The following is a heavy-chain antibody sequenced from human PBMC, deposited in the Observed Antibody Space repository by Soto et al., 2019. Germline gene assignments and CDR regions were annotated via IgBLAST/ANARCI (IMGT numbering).Heavy chain of an antibody. Sequence: GGSLRLSCAASGFTFSSYSMNWVRQAPGKGLEWVSSISSSSSYIYYADSVKGRFTISRDNAKNSLYLQMNSLRAEDTAVYYCARDIYDYRRSQAPYFDYWGQGSLVTVSS. V-gene: IGHV3-21*01. CDR2: ISSSSSYI. CDR1: GFTFSSYS. J-gene: IGHJ4*02. D-gene: IGHD5-12*01. CDR3: ARDIYDYRRSQAPYFDY.